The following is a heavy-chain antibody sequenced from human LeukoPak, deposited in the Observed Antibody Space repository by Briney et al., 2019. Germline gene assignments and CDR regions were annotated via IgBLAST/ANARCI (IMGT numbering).Heavy chain of an antibody. D-gene: IGHD3-22*01. CDR1: GGSISSSSYY. CDR2: INHSGST. Sequence: PSETLSLTCTVSGGSISSSSYYWAWIRQPPGKGLEWIGEINHSGSTNYNPSLKSRVTISVDTSKNQFSLKLSSVTAADTAVYYCASNYDSSAILPEGWGQGTLVTVSS. CDR3: ASNYDSSAILPEG. V-gene: IGHV4-39*07. J-gene: IGHJ4*02.